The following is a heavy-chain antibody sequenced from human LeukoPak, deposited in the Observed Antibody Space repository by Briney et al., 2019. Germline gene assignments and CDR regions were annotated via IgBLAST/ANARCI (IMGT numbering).Heavy chain of an antibody. CDR3: ATGSSGGYSY. J-gene: IGHJ4*02. D-gene: IGHD3-10*01. CDR1: GYRFTSYW. CDR2: IDPSDSNMK. Sequence: GESLKISCKGSGYRFTSYWTTWVRQTPGKGLEWMGTIDPSDSNMKNYSPTLQGHVTISVDKSISTVYLQWSSLKASDTAMYYCATGSSGGYSYWGQGTLVTVSS. V-gene: IGHV5-10-1*01.